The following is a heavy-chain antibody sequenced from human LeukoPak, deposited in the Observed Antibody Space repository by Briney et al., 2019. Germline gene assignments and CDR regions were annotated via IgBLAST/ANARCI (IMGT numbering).Heavy chain of an antibody. CDR2: INHSVST. CDR1: GGSFSGYY. Sequence: SETLSLTCAVYGGSFSGYYWSWIRQPPGKGLEWIGEINHSVSTNYNPSLKSRVTTSVDTSKNQFSLKLSSVTAADTAVYYCARGPRIFYGSGSYFNYWGQGTLVTVSS. V-gene: IGHV4-34*01. CDR3: ARGPRIFYGSGSYFNY. D-gene: IGHD3-10*01. J-gene: IGHJ4*02.